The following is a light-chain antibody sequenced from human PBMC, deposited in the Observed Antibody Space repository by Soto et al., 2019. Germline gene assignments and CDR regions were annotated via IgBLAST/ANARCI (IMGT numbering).Light chain of an antibody. CDR3: QQYSGSPPLT. V-gene: IGKV3-20*01. CDR2: GAS. J-gene: IGKJ4*01. Sequence: ENVLTQSPGTLSLSPGERATLSCRASQSISSTYLAWYQQKPGQPPRLLMYGASNRATGIPDRFSGSGSGTDFTLTISRLEPEDFAVYYCQQYSGSPPLTFGGGTKVEIK. CDR1: QSISSTY.